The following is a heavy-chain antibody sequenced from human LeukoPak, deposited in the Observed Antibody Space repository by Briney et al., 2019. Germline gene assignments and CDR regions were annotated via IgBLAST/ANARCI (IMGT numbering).Heavy chain of an antibody. Sequence: ASVKVSCKASGYTFTSYDINWVRQATGQGLEWMGWMNPNSGNTGYAQKFQGRVTMTRNTSISTAYMALSSLRSEDTAVYYCAINMVGVEYNWFDPWGQGTLVPVSS. V-gene: IGHV1-8*01. CDR3: AINMVGVEYNWFDP. CDR1: GYTFTSYD. J-gene: IGHJ5*02. D-gene: IGHD4/OR15-4a*01. CDR2: MNPNSGNT.